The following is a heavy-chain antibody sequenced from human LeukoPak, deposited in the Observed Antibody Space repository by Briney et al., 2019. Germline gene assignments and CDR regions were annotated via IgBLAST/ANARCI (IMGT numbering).Heavy chain of an antibody. D-gene: IGHD4-17*01. V-gene: IGHV4-4*02. J-gene: IGHJ4*02. CDR3: ARDDDYGDYSMRY. CDR2: IYHSGST. Sequence: SGTLSLTCAVSGGSISSSNWWSWVRQPPGKGLEWIGEIYHSGSTNYNPSLKSRVTISVDKSKNQFSLKLSSVTVADTAVYYCARDDDYGDYSMRYWGQGTLVTVSS. CDR1: GGSISSSNW.